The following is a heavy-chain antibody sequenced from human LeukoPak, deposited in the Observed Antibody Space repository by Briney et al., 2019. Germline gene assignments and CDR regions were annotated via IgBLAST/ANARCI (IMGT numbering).Heavy chain of an antibody. CDR3: AKDRGSYYYDCSGYH. J-gene: IGHJ5*02. D-gene: IGHD3-22*01. CDR1: GFTFSSYA. Sequence: GGSLRLSCAASGFTFSSYAMSWVRQAPGKALEWVSAISGSGGSTYYADSVKGRFTISRDNSKNTLYLQMNSLRAEDTAVYYRAKDRGSYYYDCSGYHWGQGTLVTVSS. CDR2: ISGSGGST. V-gene: IGHV3-23*01.